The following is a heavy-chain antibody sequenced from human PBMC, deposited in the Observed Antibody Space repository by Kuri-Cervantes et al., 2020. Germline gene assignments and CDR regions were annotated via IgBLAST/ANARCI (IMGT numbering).Heavy chain of an antibody. Sequence: SETLSLTCTVSGGPISSGGYYWSWIRQHPGKGLEWIGYIYYSGSTYYNPPLKSRVTISVDTSKNQFSLKLSSVTAADTAVYYCARGLHYDFWSGYYTPYGMDVWGQGTTVTVSS. V-gene: IGHV4-31*03. D-gene: IGHD3-3*01. CDR3: ARGLHYDFWSGYYTPYGMDV. CDR2: IYYSGST. CDR1: GGPISSGGYY. J-gene: IGHJ6*02.